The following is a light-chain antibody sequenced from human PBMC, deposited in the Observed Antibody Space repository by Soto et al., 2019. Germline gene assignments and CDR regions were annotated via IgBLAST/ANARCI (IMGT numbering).Light chain of an antibody. J-gene: IGKJ1*01. CDR1: QSVSSSY. V-gene: IGKV3-20*01. CDR3: QQYNTRPQT. Sequence: EIVLTQSPGTLSLSPGERATLSCRASQSVSSSYLAWYQQKPGQAPRLLIYGASSRATGIPDRFSGSGSGTEFALTISGLQSEDFTVYCCQQYNTRPQTFGQGTKVDIK. CDR2: GAS.